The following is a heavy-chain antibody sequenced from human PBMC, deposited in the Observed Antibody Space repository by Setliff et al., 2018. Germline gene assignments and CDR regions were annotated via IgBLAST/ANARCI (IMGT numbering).Heavy chain of an antibody. CDR1: GGTFSSYG. J-gene: IGHJ5*02. D-gene: IGHD2-15*01. Sequence: GASVKVSCKASGGTFSSYGISWVRQAPGQGLEWMGGTIPIFGSTNYAQKFQDRVTITTDESTSTAYMELDSLRSEDTAVYYCARGPAVLGIVYLDPWGQGTLVTVSS. CDR2: TIPIFGST. V-gene: IGHV1-69*05. CDR3: ARGPAVLGIVYLDP.